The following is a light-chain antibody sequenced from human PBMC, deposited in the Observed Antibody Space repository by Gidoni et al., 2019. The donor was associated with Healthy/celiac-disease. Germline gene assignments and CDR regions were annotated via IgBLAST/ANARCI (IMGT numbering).Light chain of an antibody. CDR3: QQYDNLPLLT. Sequence: DIQMTQSPSSLSASVGDRVTITCQASQDISNYLNWSQQKPGKAPKLLIYDASNLETGVPSRFSGSGSGTDFTFTISSLQPEDIATYYCQQYDNLPLLTFGGGTKVEIK. J-gene: IGKJ4*01. CDR2: DAS. CDR1: QDISNY. V-gene: IGKV1-33*01.